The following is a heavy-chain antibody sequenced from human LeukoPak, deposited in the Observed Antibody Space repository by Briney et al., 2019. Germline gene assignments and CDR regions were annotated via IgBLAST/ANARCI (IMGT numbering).Heavy chain of an antibody. CDR1: GFTFGNCA. V-gene: IGHV3-9*01. Sequence: GGSLRLSCAASGFTFGNCAMRWVRQGPGKGLEWVSGIRWNSGTIVYADSVKGRFTISRDNAKNLLYLQMNSLRVDDTALYYCVRDAREFQTGGPWLDFWGQGTLVTVSS. CDR3: VRDAREFQTGGPWLDF. J-gene: IGHJ4*02. CDR2: IRWNSGTI. D-gene: IGHD3-10*01.